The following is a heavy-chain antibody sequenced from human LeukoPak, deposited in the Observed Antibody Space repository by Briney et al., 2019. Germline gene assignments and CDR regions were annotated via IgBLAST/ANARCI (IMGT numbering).Heavy chain of an antibody. D-gene: IGHD3-22*01. CDR1: GDSVSSNSAA. J-gene: IGHJ4*02. Sequence: SQTLSLTCAISGDSVSSNSAAWNWIRQSPSRGLEWLGRTYYRSKWYNDYAVSVKSRISINPDTSKNQFSLQLNSVTPEDTAVYYCARDLPNYYDSSGYYTNTFDYWGQGTLVTASS. CDR3: ARDLPNYYDSSGYYTNTFDY. CDR2: TYYRSKWYN. V-gene: IGHV6-1*01.